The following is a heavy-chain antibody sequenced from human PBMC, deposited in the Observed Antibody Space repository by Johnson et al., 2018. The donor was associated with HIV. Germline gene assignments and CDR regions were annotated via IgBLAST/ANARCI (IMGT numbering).Heavy chain of an antibody. J-gene: IGHJ3*01. V-gene: IGHV3-66*02. CDR3: ARGGLGYQNIHDPFDV. CDR1: GFTVSSNY. Sequence: VQVVESGGGLVQPGGSLRLSCAASGFTVSSNYMSWVRQAPGQGLEWVSVIYSGGSTYYADSVKGRFTISRDNSKNTLYLQMNSLRAEDTALYYCARGGLGYQNIHDPFDVWGQGTMVTVSS. D-gene: IGHD3-16*02. CDR2: IYSGGST.